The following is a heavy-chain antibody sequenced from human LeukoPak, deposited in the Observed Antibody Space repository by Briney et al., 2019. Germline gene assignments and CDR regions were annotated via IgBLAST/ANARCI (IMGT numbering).Heavy chain of an antibody. D-gene: IGHD2-15*01. J-gene: IGHJ6*02. Sequence: HPGGSLRLSCAASGFTFSSSWMTWVRQAPGKGLEWVANMNEDGSTKNYVDSVKGRFTISRDNAQNSLFLQMNSLRAEDTAVYYCARDRGYCSGGSCLEWRYYYYYYGMDVWGQGTTVTVSS. CDR2: MNEDGSTK. CDR3: ARDRGYCSGGSCLEWRYYYYYYGMDV. V-gene: IGHV3-7*01. CDR1: GFTFSSSW.